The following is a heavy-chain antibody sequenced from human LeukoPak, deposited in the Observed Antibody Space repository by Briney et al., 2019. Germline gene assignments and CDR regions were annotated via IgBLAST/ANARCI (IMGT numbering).Heavy chain of an antibody. Sequence: SETLSLTCTVPGGSISSGDYYWSWIRQPPGKGLEWIGYIYYSGSTYYNPSLKSRVTISVDTSKNQFSLKLSSVTAADTAVYYCARAGSLYYYGMDVWGQGTTVTVSS. CDR3: ARAGSLYYYGMDV. J-gene: IGHJ6*02. CDR1: GGSISSGDYY. D-gene: IGHD6-19*01. V-gene: IGHV4-30-4*01. CDR2: IYYSGST.